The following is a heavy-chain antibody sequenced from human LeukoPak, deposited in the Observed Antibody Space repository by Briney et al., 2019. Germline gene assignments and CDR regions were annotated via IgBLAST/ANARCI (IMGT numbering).Heavy chain of an antibody. V-gene: IGHV3-48*01. D-gene: IGHD1-20*01. J-gene: IGHJ4*02. CDR1: GFISANEP. CDR2: IRSDTKTI. Sequence: GGSLRLSCAASGFISANEPMNWVRQTPGKGLEWVAHIRSDTKTIVYADSVKGRFTISRDNARDSLSLQMNSLRVEDTAVYYCVRDYNWVFDYWGQGALVTVSS. CDR3: VRDYNWVFDY.